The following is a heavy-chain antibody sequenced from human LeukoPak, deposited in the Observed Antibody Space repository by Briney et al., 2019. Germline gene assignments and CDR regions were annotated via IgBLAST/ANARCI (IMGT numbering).Heavy chain of an antibody. Sequence: PGGSLRLSCAASGFTFSSYAMSWVRQAPGQGLEWVSAISGSGGSTYYADSVKGRFTISRDNSKNTLYLQMNSLRAEDTAVYYCAKDRSRYSSGWYGGDYWGQGTLVTVSS. CDR3: AKDRSRYSSGWYGGDY. CDR1: GFTFSSYA. D-gene: IGHD6-19*01. J-gene: IGHJ4*02. V-gene: IGHV3-23*01. CDR2: ISGSGGST.